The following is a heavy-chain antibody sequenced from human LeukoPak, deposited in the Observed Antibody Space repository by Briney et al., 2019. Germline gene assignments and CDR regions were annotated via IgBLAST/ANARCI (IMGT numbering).Heavy chain of an antibody. J-gene: IGHJ4*02. Sequence: GGSLRLSCAASGFTFNSYGMHWVRQAPGKGLEWVANIKQDGSEKYYVDSVKGRFTISRDNAKNSLYLQMNSLRAEDTAVYYCARDNYGVIDYWGQGTLVTVSS. CDR1: GFTFNSYG. V-gene: IGHV3-7*01. D-gene: IGHD4-17*01. CDR3: ARDNYGVIDY. CDR2: IKQDGSEK.